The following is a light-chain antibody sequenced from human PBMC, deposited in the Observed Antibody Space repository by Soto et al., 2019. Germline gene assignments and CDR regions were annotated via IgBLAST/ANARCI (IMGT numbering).Light chain of an antibody. Sequence: EIVLTQSPGTLSLSPGERATLSCRASQSVSSDYLAWYQQKPGQAPRLLIYGASIRATGIPDRFSGSGSGTDFTLTISRLEPEDFAVYYCQQYGSSPRVSFGGGTKVQMK. CDR1: QSVSSDY. CDR2: GAS. J-gene: IGKJ4*01. CDR3: QQYGSSPRVS. V-gene: IGKV3-20*01.